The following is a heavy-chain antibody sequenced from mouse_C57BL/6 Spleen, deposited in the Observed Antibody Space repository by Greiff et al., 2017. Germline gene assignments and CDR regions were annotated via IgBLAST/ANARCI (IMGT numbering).Heavy chain of an antibody. CDR2: ISYDGSN. CDR1: GYSITSGYY. V-gene: IGHV3-6*01. J-gene: IGHJ4*01. D-gene: IGHD1-1*01. CDR3: APTVVATDYAMDY. Sequence: VQLKESGPGLVKPSQSLSLTCSVTGYSITSGYYWNWIRQFPGNKLEWMGYISYDGSNNYNPSLKNRISITRDTSKNQFFLKLNSVTTEDTATYYCAPTVVATDYAMDYWGQGTSVTVSS.